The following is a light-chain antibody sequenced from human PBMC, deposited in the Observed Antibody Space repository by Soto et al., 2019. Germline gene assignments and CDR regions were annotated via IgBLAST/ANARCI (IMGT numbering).Light chain of an antibody. J-gene: IGKJ1*01. CDR1: QSIRRY. Sequence: DIQMTQSPSSLSASVGDRFTITCRASQSIRRYLNWYQQKPGKAPKLLXYAAPSLLGGVPSRFSGSGSGTDFTLTISSLQPEDFEIYYCQQSYSYPQTFGQGTKVDIK. CDR2: AAP. V-gene: IGKV1-39*01. CDR3: QQSYSYPQT.